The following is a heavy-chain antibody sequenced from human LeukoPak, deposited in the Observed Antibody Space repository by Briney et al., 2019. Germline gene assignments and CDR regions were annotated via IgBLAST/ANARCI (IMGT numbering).Heavy chain of an antibody. CDR2: IKQDGSEK. V-gene: IGHV3-7*03. J-gene: IGHJ4*02. CDR3: ARDFAYKKFDY. D-gene: IGHD2-21*01. Sequence: GGSLRLSCAASGFTFSNYWMNWVRQAPGKGLERVANIKQDGSEKYYVESVKGRFTISRDDAENSLYLQMNSLRAEDTAVYYCARDFAYKKFDYWGQGTLVTVSS. CDR1: GFTFSNYW.